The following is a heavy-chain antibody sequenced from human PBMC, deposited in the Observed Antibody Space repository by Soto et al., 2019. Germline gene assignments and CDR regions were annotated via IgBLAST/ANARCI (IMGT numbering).Heavy chain of an antibody. D-gene: IGHD6-6*01. J-gene: IGHJ4*02. CDR3: ASSIAARPAFDY. CDR2: INHSGST. Sequence: SDTLSLTCAVYGGSFSGYYWSWIRQPPGKGLEWIGEINHSGSTNYNPSLKSRVTISVDTSKNQFSLKLSSVTAADTAVYYCASSIAARPAFDYWGQGTLVTVSS. CDR1: GGSFSGYY. V-gene: IGHV4-34*01.